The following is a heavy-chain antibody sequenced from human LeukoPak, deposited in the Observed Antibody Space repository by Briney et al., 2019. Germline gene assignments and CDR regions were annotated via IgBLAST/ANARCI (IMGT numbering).Heavy chain of an antibody. CDR3: ARLGGYCSGGSCYEGNWFDP. CDR1: GYSFTSYW. D-gene: IGHD2-15*01. J-gene: IGHJ5*02. CDR2: IYPGDSDT. V-gene: IGHV5-51*01. Sequence: GKSLKISCKGSGYSFTSYWIGWVRQMPGKGLEWMGIIYPGDSDTRYSPSFQGQVTISADKSISTAYLQWSSLKASDTAMYYCARLGGYCSGGSCYEGNWFDPWGQGTLVTVSS.